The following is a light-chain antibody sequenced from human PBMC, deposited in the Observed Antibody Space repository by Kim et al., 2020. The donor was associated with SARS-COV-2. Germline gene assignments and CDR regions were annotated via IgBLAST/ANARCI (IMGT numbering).Light chain of an antibody. Sequence: VSPQERATLSSRASQSVSSNLAWYQQKPGQAPRLLIYGASTRATGIPARFSGSGSGTEFTLTISSLQSEDFAVYYCQQYNNWPLTVGGGTKVDIK. V-gene: IGKV3-15*01. CDR3: QQYNNWPLT. CDR1: QSVSSN. J-gene: IGKJ4*01. CDR2: GAS.